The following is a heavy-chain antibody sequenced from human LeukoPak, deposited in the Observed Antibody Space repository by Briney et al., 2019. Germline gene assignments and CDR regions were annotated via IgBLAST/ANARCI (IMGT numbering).Heavy chain of an antibody. V-gene: IGHV3-48*03. J-gene: IGHJ3*02. CDR1: GFTFGDYA. CDR3: ARQRPDDAFDI. CDR2: ISHSGSAK. Sequence: GGSLRLSCTASGFTFGDYAMSWVRQAPGKGLEWVSYISHSGSAKYYADSVKGRFTTSRDNPKNSLYLQMNSLRVEDTAIYYCARQRPDDAFDIWGQGTMVTVSS. D-gene: IGHD1-14*01.